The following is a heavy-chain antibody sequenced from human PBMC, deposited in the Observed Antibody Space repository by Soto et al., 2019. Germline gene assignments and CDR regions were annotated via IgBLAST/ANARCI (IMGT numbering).Heavy chain of an antibody. CDR3: AREPPRATAGLNYFDP. D-gene: IGHD6-13*01. CDR2: ISPFNGHT. Sequence: QVQLVQSGTEVKKPGASVKVSCKTSGYTFINFGIGWVRQAPGQGLEWMGWISPFNGHTHYAQKFQGRVSLTTDTSTSTAFLELRSLTYVDTAVYYCAREPPRATAGLNYFDPWGQGTLVTVSS. J-gene: IGHJ5*02. CDR1: GYTFINFG. V-gene: IGHV1-18*01.